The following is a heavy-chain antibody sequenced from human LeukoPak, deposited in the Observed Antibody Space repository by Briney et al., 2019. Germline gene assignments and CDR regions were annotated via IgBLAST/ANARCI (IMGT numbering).Heavy chain of an antibody. CDR2: IYYSGNT. V-gene: IGHV4-39*01. CDR3: ARTYYYYYYMDV. CDR1: GVSISSSNSY. J-gene: IGHJ6*03. Sequence: PSETLSLTCTVSGVSISSSNSYWGWIRQPPGKGLEWIGSIYYSGNTYYNPSLKSRVTISVDTSKNQFSLKLSSVTAADTAVYYCARTYYYYYYMDVWGKGTTVTISS.